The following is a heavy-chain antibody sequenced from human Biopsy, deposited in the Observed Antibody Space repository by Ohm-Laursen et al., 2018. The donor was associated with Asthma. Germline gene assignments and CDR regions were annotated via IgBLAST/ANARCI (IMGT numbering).Heavy chain of an antibody. Sequence: TLSLTCTVSGDSISSGGYYWSWIRQHPGKGLEWIGYIYYSGTTYYNPSLKSRVTTSVDTSKNQFSLKLTSVTAADTAVYYCARDRRVRFLEWPPAMDVWGQGTTVTVSS. CDR3: ARDRRVRFLEWPPAMDV. CDR1: GDSISSGGYY. V-gene: IGHV4-31*03. J-gene: IGHJ6*02. CDR2: IYYSGTT. D-gene: IGHD3-3*01.